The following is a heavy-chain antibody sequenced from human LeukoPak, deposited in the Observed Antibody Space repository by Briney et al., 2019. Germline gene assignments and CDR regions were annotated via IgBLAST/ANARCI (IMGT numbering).Heavy chain of an antibody. D-gene: IGHD6-6*01. V-gene: IGHV4-34*01. J-gene: IGHJ4*02. CDR1: GGSFSGYY. Sequence: PSETLSLTCAVYGGSFSGYYWSWLRQPRGKGLVWIGEINHSGSTNYNPSLKSRVTISVDTSKNQFSLKLSSVTAADTAVYYCARFGGAARPSGRVTGDYWGQGTLVTVSS. CDR2: INHSGST. CDR3: ARFGGAARPSGRVTGDY.